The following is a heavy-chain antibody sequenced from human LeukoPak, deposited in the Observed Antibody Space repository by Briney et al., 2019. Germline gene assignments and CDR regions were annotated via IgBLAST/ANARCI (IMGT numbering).Heavy chain of an antibody. CDR2: IFPSDSDT. Sequence: GESLKISCKDSGYSFTSYWIGWVRQMPGKGLELMGIIFPSDSDTRYSPSFQGQVTISADKSVSTAYLQWSSLKASDTAMYYCAKVRGTGGFVIDYWGQGTLVTVSS. D-gene: IGHD2-8*02. CDR3: AKVRGTGGFVIDY. V-gene: IGHV5-51*01. J-gene: IGHJ4*02. CDR1: GYSFTSYW.